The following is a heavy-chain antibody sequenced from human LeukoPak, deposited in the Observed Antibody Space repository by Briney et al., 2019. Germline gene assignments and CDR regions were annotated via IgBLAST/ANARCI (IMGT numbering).Heavy chain of an antibody. V-gene: IGHV4-34*01. D-gene: IGHD4-11*01. CDR2: INHSGST. Sequence: SETLSLTCAVYGGSFSGYYWSWIRQPPGKGLEWIGEINHSGSTNYNPSLKSRVTISVDTSKNQFSLKLSSVTAADTAVYYCVRAQRMTTAAPYEFDYWGQGTLVTVSS. CDR3: VRAQRMTTAAPYEFDY. J-gene: IGHJ4*02. CDR1: GGSFSGYY.